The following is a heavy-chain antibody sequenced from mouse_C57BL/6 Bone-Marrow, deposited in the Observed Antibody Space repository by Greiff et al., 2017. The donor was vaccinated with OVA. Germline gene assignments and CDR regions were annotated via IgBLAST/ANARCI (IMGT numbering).Heavy chain of an antibody. CDR2: IRSKSNNYAT. J-gene: IGHJ3*01. CDR3: VRHEAQARGGFAY. Sequence: EVKLVESGGGLVQPKGSLKLSCAASGFSFNTYAMNWVRQAPGKGLEWVARIRSKSNNYATYYADSVKDRFTISRDDSESMLYLQMNNLKTEDTAMYYCVRHEAQARGGFAYWGQGTLVTVSA. V-gene: IGHV10-1*01. D-gene: IGHD3-2*02. CDR1: GFSFNTYA.